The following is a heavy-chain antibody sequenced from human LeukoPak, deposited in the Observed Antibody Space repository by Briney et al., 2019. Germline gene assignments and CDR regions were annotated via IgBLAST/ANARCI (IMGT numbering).Heavy chain of an antibody. J-gene: IGHJ6*02. Sequence: ASVKVSCKASGYTFTSYAMHWVRQAPGQRLEWMGWFNAGNGNTKYSQKFQGRVTITRDTSASTAYMELSSLRSEDTAVYYCARDRWRELPKFRGYGMDVWGQGTTVTVSS. CDR3: ARDRWRELPKFRGYGMDV. D-gene: IGHD1-26*01. CDR2: FNAGNGNT. V-gene: IGHV1-3*01. CDR1: GYTFTSYA.